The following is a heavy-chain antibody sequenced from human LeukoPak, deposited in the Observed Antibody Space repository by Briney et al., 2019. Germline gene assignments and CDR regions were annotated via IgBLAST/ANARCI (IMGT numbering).Heavy chain of an antibody. V-gene: IGHV3-7*01. Sequence: GGSLRLSCAASGFTFSSYVMTGVRKAPGKGLNWVSNIKQDGSEKYYVDSVKGRFTISRENAKNSLYLQMNSLRAKNTAVYYCVGTWIQLWSFSYWGQGTLVTVSS. CDR2: IKQDGSEK. CDR1: GFTFSSYV. CDR3: VGTWIQLWSFSY. D-gene: IGHD5-18*01. J-gene: IGHJ4*02.